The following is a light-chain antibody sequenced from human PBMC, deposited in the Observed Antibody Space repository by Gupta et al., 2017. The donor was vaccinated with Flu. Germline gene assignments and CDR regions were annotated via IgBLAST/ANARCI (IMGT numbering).Light chain of an antibody. CDR2: EVT. J-gene: IGLJ1*01. V-gene: IGLV2-14*01. CDR1: DIGDYKY. CDR3: SSYAATNTLV. Sequence: DIGDYKYVSWYQQYPGKAPKLIIYEVTNRPSRVSTRFSGSKSGNTASLTISGLQAEDEAEYFCSSYAATNTLVFGRGTTVTV.